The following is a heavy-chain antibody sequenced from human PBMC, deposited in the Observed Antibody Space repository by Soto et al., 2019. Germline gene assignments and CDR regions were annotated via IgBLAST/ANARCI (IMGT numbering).Heavy chain of an antibody. CDR1: GGSISNYF. Sequence: QVQLQESGPGLVKSSETLSLTCRVSGGSISNYFWSWSRQHPGKGLEWIGYIFNSGSTIYSPSLKSRVTLTLDTSKNQFSLRLGSVTVADTAIYYCARGPETYYMDVWGKGTTVTVSS. CDR2: IFNSGST. J-gene: IGHJ6*03. CDR3: ARGPETYYMDV. V-gene: IGHV4-59*01.